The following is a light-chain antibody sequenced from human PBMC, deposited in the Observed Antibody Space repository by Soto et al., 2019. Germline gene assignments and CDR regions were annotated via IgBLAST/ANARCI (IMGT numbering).Light chain of an antibody. J-gene: IGKJ1*01. CDR3: QQSNNWPRT. Sequence: EIVMTQSPATLSVSPGERATLSCRASQSVSSSLAWYQQKPGQAPRLLIYGASTRATGIPARFSGSGSGTEFTLTISSLQSEDFAVYYCQQSNNWPRTFGQGTKVDI. CDR1: QSVSSS. CDR2: GAS. V-gene: IGKV3-15*01.